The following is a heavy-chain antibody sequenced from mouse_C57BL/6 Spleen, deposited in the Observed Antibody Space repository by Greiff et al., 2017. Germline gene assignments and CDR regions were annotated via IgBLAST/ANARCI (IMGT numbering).Heavy chain of an antibody. CDR1: GFSLTSYG. CDR2: IWRGGST. V-gene: IGHV2-5*01. D-gene: IGHD2-4*01. Sequence: VQLQESGPGLVQPSHCLSITCTVSGFSLTSYGVHWVRQSPGKGLEWLGVIWRGGSTDYNAAFMSRLSITKDNSKSQVFLKMNSLQADDTAIYYCAKNPYDYGSYAMDYWGQGTSVTVSS. J-gene: IGHJ4*01. CDR3: AKNPYDYGSYAMDY.